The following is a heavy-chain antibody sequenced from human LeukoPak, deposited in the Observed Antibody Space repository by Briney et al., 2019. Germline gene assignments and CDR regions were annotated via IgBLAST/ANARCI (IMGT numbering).Heavy chain of an antibody. V-gene: IGHV4-4*09. Sequence: SETPSLTCTVSGGSISSYYWSWIRQPPGKGLEWIGYIYTSGSTNYNPSLKSRVTISVDTSKNQFSLKLSSVTAADTAVYYCARNAYSSSSGGWFDPWGQGTLVTVSS. D-gene: IGHD6-6*01. CDR2: IYTSGST. J-gene: IGHJ5*02. CDR3: ARNAYSSSSGGWFDP. CDR1: GGSISSYY.